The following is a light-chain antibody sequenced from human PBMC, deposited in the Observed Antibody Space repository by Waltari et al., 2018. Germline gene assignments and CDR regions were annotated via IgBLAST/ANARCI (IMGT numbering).Light chain of an antibody. CDR3: SSYTSSSTFVV. Sequence: QSALTQPASVSGSPGQSITISCTGTSSDVGGYNYVSWYQQHPGKAPKHIIYDVSNRPSGVSNRFSGSKYGNTASLTISGLQAEDEANYYCSSYTSSSTFVVFGGGTKLTVL. CDR1: SSDVGGYNY. V-gene: IGLV2-14*03. CDR2: DVS. J-gene: IGLJ2*01.